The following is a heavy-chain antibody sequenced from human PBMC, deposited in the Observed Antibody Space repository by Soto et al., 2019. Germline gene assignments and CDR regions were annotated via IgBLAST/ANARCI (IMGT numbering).Heavy chain of an antibody. V-gene: IGHV3-30*18. CDR2: ISYDGSNK. J-gene: IGHJ6*02. CDR3: AKEGPTTDYYYGMDV. Sequence: QVQLVESGGGVVQPGRSLRLSCAASGFTFSSYGMHWVRQAPGKGLEWVAVISYDGSNKYYADSVKGRFTISRDNSKNTLYLQMNSLRAEDTAVYYCAKEGPTTDYYYGMDVWGQGTTVTVSS. D-gene: IGHD4-17*01. CDR1: GFTFSSYG.